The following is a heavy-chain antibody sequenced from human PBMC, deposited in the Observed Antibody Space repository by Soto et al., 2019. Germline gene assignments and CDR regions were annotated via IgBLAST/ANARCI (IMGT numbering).Heavy chain of an antibody. D-gene: IGHD3-16*02. CDR3: AKDGNGYLYYYFGMEV. J-gene: IGHJ6*02. V-gene: IGHV3-9*01. CDR2: ISWNSDTR. CDR1: GFIFDDYA. Sequence: EVQLVESGGGLVQPGRSLRLSCAVSGFIFDDYAMHWVRQAPGKGLEWVSGISWNSDTRDYAASVKGRFTVSRDNAKNSLYLEMNSLRAEDRALYYCAKDGNGYLYYYFGMEVWGQGTTVTVSS.